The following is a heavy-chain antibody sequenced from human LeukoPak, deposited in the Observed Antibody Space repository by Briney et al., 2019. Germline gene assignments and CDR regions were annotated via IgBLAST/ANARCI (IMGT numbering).Heavy chain of an antibody. CDR1: GYTFTSYD. Sequence: ASVKVSCKASGYTFTSYDINWVRQATGQGLEWMGWINAGNGNTKYSQKFQGRVTITRDTSASTAYMELSSLRSEDTAVYYCARDSIWFGSGGYFDYWGQGTLVTVSS. D-gene: IGHD3-10*01. CDR3: ARDSIWFGSGGYFDY. J-gene: IGHJ4*02. V-gene: IGHV1-3*01. CDR2: INAGNGNT.